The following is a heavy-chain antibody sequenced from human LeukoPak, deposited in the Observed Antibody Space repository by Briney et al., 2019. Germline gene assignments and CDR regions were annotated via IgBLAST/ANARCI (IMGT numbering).Heavy chain of an antibody. CDR3: ARDPRFLEWLLLPYYYYYMDV. D-gene: IGHD3-3*01. CDR1: GYTFTGYY. Sequence: ASVKVSCKASGYTFTGYYMHWVRQAPGQGLEWMGWINPNSGGTNYAQKFQGRVTMTRDTSISTAYMELSRLRSDDTAVYYCARDPRFLEWLLLPYYYYYMDVWGKGTTVTVSS. CDR2: INPNSGGT. J-gene: IGHJ6*03. V-gene: IGHV1-2*02.